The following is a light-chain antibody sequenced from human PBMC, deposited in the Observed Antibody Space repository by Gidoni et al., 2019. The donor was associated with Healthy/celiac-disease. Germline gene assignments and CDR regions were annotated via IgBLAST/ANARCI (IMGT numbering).Light chain of an antibody. CDR2: DAS. CDR3: QQRSDWRET. J-gene: IGKJ2*01. V-gene: IGKV3-11*01. Sequence: EIVLTQSPATLSLPPGERATLSCRASQSVSSYLAWYQQKPGQAPRLLIYDASNRATGTPARFSGSGSGTDFTLTISSLEPEDFAVYYCQQRSDWRETFGQGTKLEIK. CDR1: QSVSSY.